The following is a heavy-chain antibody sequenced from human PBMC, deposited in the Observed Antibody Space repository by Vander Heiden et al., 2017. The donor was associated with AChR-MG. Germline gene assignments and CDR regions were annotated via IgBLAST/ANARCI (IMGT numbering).Heavy chain of an antibody. CDR3: ARSPVRFSSIHDGMDV. D-gene: IGHD3-10*01. CDR1: GYTFTSYD. J-gene: IGHJ6*02. V-gene: IGHV1-8*01. CDR2: MNPNSGNT. Sequence: QVQLVQSGAEVKKPGASVTVSCKASGYTFTSYDINWVRQATGQGLEWMGWMNPNSGNTGYAQKFQGRVTMTRNTSISTAYMELSSLRSEDTAVYYCARSPVRFSSIHDGMDVWGQGTTVTVSS.